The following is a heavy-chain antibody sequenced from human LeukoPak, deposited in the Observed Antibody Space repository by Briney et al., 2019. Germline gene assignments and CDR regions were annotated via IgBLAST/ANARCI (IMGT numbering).Heavy chain of an antibody. V-gene: IGHV3-13*01. CDR3: ARGQWLDHKFDY. D-gene: IGHD6-19*01. CDR2: IGTAGDT. Sequence: GGSLRLSCAASGFTFSSYDMHWVRQATGKGPEWVSAIGTAGDTYYPGSVKGRFTISRENAKNSLYLQMNSLRAGDTAVYYCARGQWLDHKFDYWGQGTLVTVSS. CDR1: GFTFSSYD. J-gene: IGHJ4*02.